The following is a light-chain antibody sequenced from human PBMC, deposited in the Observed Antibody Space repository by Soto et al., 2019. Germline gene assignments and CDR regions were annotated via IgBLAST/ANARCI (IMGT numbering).Light chain of an antibody. CDR2: DTS. Sequence: QTVVTQEPSLTVSPGGTVTHTCGSSTGAVTSGHYPYWFQQKPGQAPRTLIYDTSNKHSWTPARFSGSLLGGKAALTLSGAQPEDEADYYCLLSFHGASVSVLFGGGTKLTVL. CDR3: LLSFHGASVSVL. CDR1: TGAVTSGHY. V-gene: IGLV7-46*01. J-gene: IGLJ2*01.